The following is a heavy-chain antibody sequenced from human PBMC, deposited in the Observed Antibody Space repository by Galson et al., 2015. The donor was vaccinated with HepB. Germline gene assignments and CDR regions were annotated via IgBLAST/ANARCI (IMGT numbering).Heavy chain of an antibody. J-gene: IGHJ6*02. D-gene: IGHD3-9*01. V-gene: IGHV3-30-3*01. CDR3: ARSRYDILTGYYWTYYYYGMDV. Sequence: SLRLSCAASGFTFSSYAMHWVRQAPGKGLEWVAVISYDGSNKYYADSVKGRFTISRDNSKNTLYLQMNSLRAEDTAVYYCARSRYDILTGYYWTYYYYGMDVWGQGTTVTVSS. CDR2: ISYDGSNK. CDR1: GFTFSSYA.